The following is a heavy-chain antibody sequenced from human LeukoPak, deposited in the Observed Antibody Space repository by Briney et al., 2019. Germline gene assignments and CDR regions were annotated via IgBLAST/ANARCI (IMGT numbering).Heavy chain of an antibody. J-gene: IGHJ4*02. V-gene: IGHV4-59*01. CDR1: GGSISSYY. Sequence: SETLSLTCTVSGGSISSYYWSWIRQPPGKGLEWIGYIYYSGSTNYNPSLKSRVTISVDTSKNQFSLKLSSVTAAGTAVYYCARTRLTTVTTPFDYWGQGTLVTVSS. D-gene: IGHD4-11*01. CDR2: IYYSGST. CDR3: ARTRLTTVTTPFDY.